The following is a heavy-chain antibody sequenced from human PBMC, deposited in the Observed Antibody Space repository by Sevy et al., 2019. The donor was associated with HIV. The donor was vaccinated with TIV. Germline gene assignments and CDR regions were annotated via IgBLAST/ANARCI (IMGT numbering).Heavy chain of an antibody. CDR2: IGSVGET. CDR1: GFTFSSYD. Sequence: GGSLRLSCAASGFTFSSYDMHWVRHSTGKGLEWVSVIGSVGETRYADSVKGRFTISRENTKNSLYLQMNSLRAGDTAVYYCARGGSDALDFWGLGTMVTVSS. D-gene: IGHD5-12*01. J-gene: IGHJ3*01. CDR3: ARGGSDALDF. V-gene: IGHV3-13*01.